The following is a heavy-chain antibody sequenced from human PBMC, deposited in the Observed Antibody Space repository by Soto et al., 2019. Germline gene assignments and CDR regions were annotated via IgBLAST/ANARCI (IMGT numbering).Heavy chain of an antibody. J-gene: IGHJ5*02. V-gene: IGHV1-69*13. CDR3: ARRQLLGLSSHLNWFDP. D-gene: IGHD2-2*01. Sequence: SVKVSCKASGGTFSSYAISWVRQAPGQGLEWMGGIIPIFGTANYAQKFQGRVTITADESTSTAYMELSSLRSEDTAVYYCARRQLLGLSSHLNWFDPWGQGTLVTVSS. CDR2: IIPIFGTA. CDR1: GGTFSSYA.